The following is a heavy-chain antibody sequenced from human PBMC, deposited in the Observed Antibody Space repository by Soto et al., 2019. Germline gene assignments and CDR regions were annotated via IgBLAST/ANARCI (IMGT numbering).Heavy chain of an antibody. D-gene: IGHD1-1*01. CDR2: INPSGGST. CDR3: ARAGRNDSINYSYYYMDV. CDR1: GYTFTGYY. Sequence: ALVTVSCKASGYTFTGYYILCVRRARGQGLEWMGIINPSGGSTSYAQKFQGRVTMTRDTSTSTVYMELSSLRSEDTAVYYCARAGRNDSINYSYYYMDVWGKGTTVTVSS. J-gene: IGHJ6*03. V-gene: IGHV1-46*03.